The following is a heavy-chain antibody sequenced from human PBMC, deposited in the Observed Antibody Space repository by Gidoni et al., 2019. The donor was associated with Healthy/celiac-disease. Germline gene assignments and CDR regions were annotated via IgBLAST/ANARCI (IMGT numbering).Heavy chain of an antibody. J-gene: IGHJ2*01. CDR1: GFTFSSYS. V-gene: IGHV3-21*01. Sequence: EVQLVESGGGLVKPGGSLRLSCAASGFTFSSYSMNWVRQAQGKGLEWVSSISSSSSYIYYADSVKGRFTISRDNAKNSLYLQMNSLRAEDTAVYYCARDRIVVVPAAKRHWYFDLWGRGTLVTVSS. CDR2: ISSSSSYI. CDR3: ARDRIVVVPAAKRHWYFDL. D-gene: IGHD2-2*01.